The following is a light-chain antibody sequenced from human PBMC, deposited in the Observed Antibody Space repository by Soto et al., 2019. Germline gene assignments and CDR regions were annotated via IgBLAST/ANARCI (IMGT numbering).Light chain of an antibody. V-gene: IGLV2-18*01. CDR2: EVN. CDR1: SSDVGSYNR. Sequence: QSALAQPPSVSGSPGQSVTISRTGTSSDVGSYNRLSWYQQPPGTAPKLIMYEVNTRPSGVPDRFSGSKSGSTASPTISGLQAEDEADYYCSLYISGSTYVFGTGTKATVL. CDR3: SLYISGSTYV. J-gene: IGLJ1*01.